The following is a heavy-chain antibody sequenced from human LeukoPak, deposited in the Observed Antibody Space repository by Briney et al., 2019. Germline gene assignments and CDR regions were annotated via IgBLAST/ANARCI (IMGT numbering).Heavy chain of an antibody. Sequence: GGSLRLSCAASGFTFSSYAMHWVRQAPGKGLGWVAVISYDDGSNKYYADSVKGRFTISRDNSKHTVYLEMNSLRVEDTAMYYCSKERPEEYYGSGSYFDYWGQGTLVTVSS. CDR1: GFTFSSYA. CDR3: SKERPEEYYGSGSYFDY. J-gene: IGHJ4*02. CDR2: ISYDDGSNK. V-gene: IGHV3-30*04. D-gene: IGHD3-10*01.